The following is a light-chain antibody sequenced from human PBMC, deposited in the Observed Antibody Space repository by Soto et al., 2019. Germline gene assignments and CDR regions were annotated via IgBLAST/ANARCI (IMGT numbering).Light chain of an antibody. CDR3: QQYRT. J-gene: IGKJ1*01. CDR1: QSVSSSS. CDR2: EAS. Sequence: EIVMTQSPATLSASPGERATLSCRASQSVSSSSLAWYQQNPGQAPRLLIYEASSRATGIPDRFSGSGSGTDFTLTISRLEPEDFAVYYCQQYRTFGQGTKVDIK. V-gene: IGKV3D-20*02.